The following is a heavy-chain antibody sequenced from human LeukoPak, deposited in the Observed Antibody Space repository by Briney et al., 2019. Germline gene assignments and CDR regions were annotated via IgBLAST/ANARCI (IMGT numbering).Heavy chain of an antibody. D-gene: IGHD6-13*01. CDR2: IIPILGIA. CDR1: GGTFSSYA. Sequence: ASVKVSCKASGGTFSSYAISWVRQAPGQGLEWMGRIIPILGIANYAQKLQGRVTITADKSTSTAYMELSSLRSEDTAVYYCARDLRAAAGPYYYYYGMDVWGQGITVTVSS. V-gene: IGHV1-69*04. CDR3: ARDLRAAAGPYYYYYGMDV. J-gene: IGHJ6*02.